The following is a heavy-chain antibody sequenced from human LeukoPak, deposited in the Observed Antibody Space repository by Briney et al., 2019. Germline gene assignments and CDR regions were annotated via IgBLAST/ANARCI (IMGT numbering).Heavy chain of an antibody. V-gene: IGHV5-51*01. CDR1: GYSFTGYW. D-gene: IGHD6-19*01. CDR2: IYPDDSDT. CDR3: ARQRAIAVAGTYYFYYMDV. J-gene: IGHJ6*03. Sequence: GESLKISCKGSGYSFTGYWIGWVRQMPGKGLEWMGIIYPDDSDTRYSPSFQGQVTISADKSSSTAYLQWSGLKASDTAIYYCARQRAIAVAGTYYFYYMDVWGKGTTVTISS.